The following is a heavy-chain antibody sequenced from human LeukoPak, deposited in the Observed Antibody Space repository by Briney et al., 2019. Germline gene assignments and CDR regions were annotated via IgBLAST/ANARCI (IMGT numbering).Heavy chain of an antibody. V-gene: IGHV3-21*01. D-gene: IGHD3-3*01. CDR1: GFTFGSYS. J-gene: IGHJ1*01. CDR3: ASIASPDDFWSGYQAEYFQH. Sequence: NPGGSLRLSCAASGFTFGSYSMNWVRQAPGKGLEWVSSISSSSSYIYYADSVKGRFTISRDNAKNSLYLQMNSLRAEDTAVYYCASIASPDDFWSGYQAEYFQHWGQGTLVTVSS. CDR2: ISSSSSYI.